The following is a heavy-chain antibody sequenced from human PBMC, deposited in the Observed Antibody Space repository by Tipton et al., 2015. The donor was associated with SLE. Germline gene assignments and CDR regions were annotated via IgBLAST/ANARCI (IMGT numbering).Heavy chain of an antibody. CDR3: ASYSSSYFDY. J-gene: IGHJ4*02. CDR2: IYYSGST. Sequence: SWVRQHPGKGLEWIGYIYYSGSTHYNPSLKSRVTISVDTSKNQFSLKLSSVTAADTAVYYCASYSSSYFDYWGQGTLVTVSS. V-gene: IGHV4-31*02. D-gene: IGHD6-6*01.